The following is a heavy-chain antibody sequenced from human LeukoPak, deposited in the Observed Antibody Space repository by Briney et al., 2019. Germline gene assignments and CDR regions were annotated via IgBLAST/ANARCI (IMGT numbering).Heavy chain of an antibody. Sequence: GRSLRLSCAASGFTFSSYAMHWVRQAPGKGLEWVAVISYDGSNKYYAGSVKGRFTISRENAKNSLYLQMNDLRAGDTAVYYCASGAEGWNYWGQGTLVTVSS. D-gene: IGHD2-15*01. CDR1: GFTFSSYA. CDR3: ASGAEGWNY. J-gene: IGHJ4*02. CDR2: ISYDGSNK. V-gene: IGHV3-30*07.